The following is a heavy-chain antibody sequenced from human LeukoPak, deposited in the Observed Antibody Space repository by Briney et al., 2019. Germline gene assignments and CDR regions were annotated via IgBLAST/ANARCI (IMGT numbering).Heavy chain of an antibody. J-gene: IGHJ4*02. V-gene: IGHV3-48*01. Sequence: GGSLRLSCEASGFSFSSYSINWVRQSPGKGLEWISYISSSGSSIYYADSVKGRFTISRDNSKNTLYLQMNSLRAEDTAVYYCARTYYYDSSGYLTPYYFDYWGQGTLVTVSS. D-gene: IGHD3-22*01. CDR1: GFSFSSYS. CDR2: ISSSGSSI. CDR3: ARTYYYDSSGYLTPYYFDY.